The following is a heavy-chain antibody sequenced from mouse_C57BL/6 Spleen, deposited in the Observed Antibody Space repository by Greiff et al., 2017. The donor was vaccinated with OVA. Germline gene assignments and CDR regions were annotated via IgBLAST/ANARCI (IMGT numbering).Heavy chain of an antibody. Sequence: DVQLQESGPGLVKPSQSLSLTCSVTGYSITSGYYWNWIRQFPGNKLEWMGYISYDGSNNYNPSLKNRISITRDTSKNQFFLKLNSVTTEDTATYYCARATAQAHYYAMDYWGQGTSVTVSS. CDR1: GYSITSGYY. CDR2: ISYDGSN. CDR3: ARATAQAHYYAMDY. J-gene: IGHJ4*01. D-gene: IGHD3-2*02. V-gene: IGHV3-6*01.